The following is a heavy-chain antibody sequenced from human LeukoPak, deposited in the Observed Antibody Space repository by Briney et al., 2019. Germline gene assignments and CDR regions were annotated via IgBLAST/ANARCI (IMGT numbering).Heavy chain of an antibody. J-gene: IGHJ4*02. CDR2: ISGYNGNT. V-gene: IGHV1-18*01. CDR1: GYTLTSYG. CDR3: ARDPAFRGAQMEY. D-gene: IGHD3-10*01. Sequence: ASVKVSCKASGYTLTSYGFSWVRQAPGQGLEWMGWISGYNGNTNYAQNLLGRVTMTIDTSTSTAYMELRSLRSDDTAVYYCARDPAFRGAQMEYWGQGTLVTVSS.